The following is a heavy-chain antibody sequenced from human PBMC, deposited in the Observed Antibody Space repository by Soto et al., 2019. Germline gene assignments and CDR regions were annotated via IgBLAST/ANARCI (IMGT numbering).Heavy chain of an antibody. Sequence: EVHLVESGGGLVQTGGSLRLSCAIFESTVSRDWMNWVRQAPGKGLEWVADINQDGSEKYYVDSVKGRFTISRDNAKKSLYLQMNSLSPADTAMYYCSGGVGDAFWGQGTLVTVSS. CDR1: ESTVSRDW. V-gene: IGHV3-7*04. J-gene: IGHJ4*02. CDR2: INQDGSEK. CDR3: SGGVGDAF. D-gene: IGHD1-26*01.